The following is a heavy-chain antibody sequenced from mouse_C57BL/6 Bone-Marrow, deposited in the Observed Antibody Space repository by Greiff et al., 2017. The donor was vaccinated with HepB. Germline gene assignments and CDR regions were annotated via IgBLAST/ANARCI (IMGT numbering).Heavy chain of an antibody. D-gene: IGHD2-4*01. CDR2: INPSNGGT. V-gene: IGHV1-53*01. J-gene: IGHJ3*01. CDR3: ARQGKLRAWFAY. CDR1: GYTFTSYW. Sequence: QVQLQQPGTELVKPGASVKLSCKASGYTFTSYWMHWVKQRPGQGLEWIGNINPSNGGTNYNEKFKGKATLTVDKSSSTAYMQLSSLTSEDSAVYYCARQGKLRAWFAYWGQGTLVTVSA.